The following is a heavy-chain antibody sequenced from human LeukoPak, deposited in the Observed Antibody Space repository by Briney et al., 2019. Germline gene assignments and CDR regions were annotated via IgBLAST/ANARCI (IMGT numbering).Heavy chain of an antibody. CDR3: AKDQGRITMIVVA. V-gene: IGHV3-23*01. Sequence: GGSLRLSCAASGFTFYSYAMSWVRQAPGKGLEWVSTISGSGAGAYYADSVKGRFTISRDSSRNTLYLQINSLRAEDTAVYYCAKDQGRITMIVVAWGQGTTVTVSS. J-gene: IGHJ6*02. CDR2: ISGSGAGA. D-gene: IGHD3-22*01. CDR1: GFTFYSYA.